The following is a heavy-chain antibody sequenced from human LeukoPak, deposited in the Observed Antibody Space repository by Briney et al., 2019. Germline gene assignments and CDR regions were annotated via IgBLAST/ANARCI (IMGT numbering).Heavy chain of an antibody. Sequence: SETLSLTCTVSGGSISSSSYYWGWIRQPPGKGLEWIGSIYYSGSTYYNPSLKSRVTISVDTSKNQFSLKLSSVTAADTAVYYCARDSAAAGTLYYYGMDVWGQGTTVTVSS. D-gene: IGHD6-13*01. J-gene: IGHJ6*02. CDR2: IYYSGST. V-gene: IGHV4-39*07. CDR3: ARDSAAAGTLYYYGMDV. CDR1: GGSISSSSYY.